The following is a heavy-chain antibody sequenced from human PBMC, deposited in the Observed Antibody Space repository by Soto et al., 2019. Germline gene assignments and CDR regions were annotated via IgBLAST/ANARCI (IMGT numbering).Heavy chain of an antibody. Sequence: GGSLRLSCAASGFXFSSYAMSWVRQAPGKGLEWVSAISGSGGSTYYADSVKGRFTISRDNSKNTLYLQMNSLRAEDTAVYYCAKIQKLELSKFDYWGQGTLVTVSS. CDR1: GFXFSSYA. CDR2: ISGSGGST. V-gene: IGHV3-23*01. D-gene: IGHD1-7*01. CDR3: AKIQKLELSKFDY. J-gene: IGHJ4*02.